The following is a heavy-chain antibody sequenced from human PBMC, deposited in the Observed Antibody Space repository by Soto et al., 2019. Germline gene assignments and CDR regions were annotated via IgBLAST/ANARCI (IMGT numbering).Heavy chain of an antibody. CDR1: GGSISSGGYY. CDR3: AREQDYYDSSGYLIDP. Sequence: SETLSLTCTVSGGSISSGGYYWSWIRQHPGKGLEWIGYIYYSGSTYYNPSLKSRVTISVDTSKNQFSLKLSSVTAADTAVYYCAREQDYYDSSGYLIDPWGQGTLVTVSS. CDR2: IYYSGST. D-gene: IGHD3-22*01. V-gene: IGHV4-31*03. J-gene: IGHJ5*02.